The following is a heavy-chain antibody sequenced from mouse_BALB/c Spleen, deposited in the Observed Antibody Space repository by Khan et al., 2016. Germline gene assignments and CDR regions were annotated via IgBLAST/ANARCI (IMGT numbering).Heavy chain of an antibody. CDR2: FVSNGGST. CDR1: RFTTISYA. CDR3: ARSAI. J-gene: IGHJ2*01. V-gene: IGHV5-6-3*01. D-gene: IGHD2-12*01. Sequence: EVELVESGGGIVQPGGSLKRPCEAPRFTTISYASFSVRRPPAKSLDLVATFVSNGGSTDYPDSVKRRFTISGDNAKNALYLQMRSLKSEDTAMYYCARSAIWGQGTTLTVSS.